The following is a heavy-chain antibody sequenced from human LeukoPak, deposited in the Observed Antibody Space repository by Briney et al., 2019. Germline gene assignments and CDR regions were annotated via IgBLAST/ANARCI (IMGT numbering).Heavy chain of an antibody. CDR1: GGSFTGHY. CDR3: ARGSTDAAMAYDRPGSNFDY. J-gene: IGHJ4*02. D-gene: IGHD5-18*01. V-gene: IGHV4-34*01. Sequence: PSETLSLTCAVYGGSFTGHYWSWIRQPPGKGLEWNGEINHSGGSNYNPSLKSRVTISVDASKNQFSLKLSSVTAADTAVYYCARGSTDAAMAYDRPGSNFDYWGQGTLVTVSS. CDR2: INHSGGS.